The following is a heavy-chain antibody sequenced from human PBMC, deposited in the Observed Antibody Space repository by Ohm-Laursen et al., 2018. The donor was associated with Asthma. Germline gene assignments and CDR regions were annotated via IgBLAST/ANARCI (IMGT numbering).Heavy chain of an antibody. D-gene: IGHD1-14*01. CDR1: GFTFSSYA. Sequence: SLRLSCTASGFTFSSYAMHWVRQAPGKGLEWVAVISYDGSNKYYADSVKGRFTISRDNSKNTLYLQMNSLRAEDTAVYYCARERTGDYYGMDVWGQGTTVTVSS. CDR3: ARERTGDYYGMDV. CDR2: ISYDGSNK. V-gene: IGHV3-30-3*01. J-gene: IGHJ6*02.